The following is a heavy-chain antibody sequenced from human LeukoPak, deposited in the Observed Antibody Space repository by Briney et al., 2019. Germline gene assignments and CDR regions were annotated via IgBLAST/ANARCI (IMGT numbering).Heavy chain of an antibody. J-gene: IGHJ3*02. CDR3: ARDGSDLSSSWYDAFDI. D-gene: IGHD6-13*01. CDR1: GFTFSSYG. CDR2: IRYDGSNK. Sequence: GGSLRLSCAASGFTFSSYGMHWVRQAPGKGLEWVAFIRYDGSNKYYADSVKGRFTISRDNAKNSLYLQMNSLRAEDTAVYYCARDGSDLSSSWYDAFDIWGQGTMVTVSS. V-gene: IGHV3-30*02.